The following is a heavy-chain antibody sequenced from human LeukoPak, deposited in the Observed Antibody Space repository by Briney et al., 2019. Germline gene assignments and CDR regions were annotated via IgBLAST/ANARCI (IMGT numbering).Heavy chain of an antibody. CDR2: ISYDGSNK. J-gene: IGHJ4*02. CDR3: AKQARAYSSGWPLDY. V-gene: IGHV3-30*18. Sequence: GGSLRLSCVASGFTFSSYAMSWVRQAPGKGLEWVAVISYDGSNKYYADSVKGRFTISRDNSKNTLYLQMNSLRAEDTAVYYCAKQARAYSSGWPLDYWGQGTLVTVSS. CDR1: GFTFSSYA. D-gene: IGHD6-19*01.